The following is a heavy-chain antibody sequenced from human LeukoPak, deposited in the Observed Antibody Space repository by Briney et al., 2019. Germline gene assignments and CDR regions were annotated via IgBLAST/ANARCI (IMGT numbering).Heavy chain of an antibody. CDR1: GGSISSYY. Sequence: SETLSLTCTVSGGSISSYYWSWIRQPPGKGLEWIGYIYYSGSTNYNPSLKSRVTISVDTSKNQFSLKVTSVTAADTAGYYCARAPWAYGNYVHAFDIWGQGTMVTVSS. J-gene: IGHJ3*02. D-gene: IGHD4-11*01. CDR3: ARAPWAYGNYVHAFDI. CDR2: IYYSGST. V-gene: IGHV4-59*12.